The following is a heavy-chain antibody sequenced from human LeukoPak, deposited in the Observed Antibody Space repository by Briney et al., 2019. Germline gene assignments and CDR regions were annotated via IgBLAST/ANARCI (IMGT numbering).Heavy chain of an antibody. J-gene: IGHJ4*02. CDR2: ISGSGGST. V-gene: IGHV3-23*01. CDR1: GFTFSSYA. CDR3: AKGPRVPAAIGPAYADY. D-gene: IGHD2-2*02. Sequence: PGGSLRLSCAASGFTFSSYAMSWVRQAPGKGLEWVSAISGSGGSTYYADSVKGRFTISRDNSKNTLYLQMNSLRAEDTAVYYCAKGPRVPAAIGPAYADYWGQGTLVTVSS.